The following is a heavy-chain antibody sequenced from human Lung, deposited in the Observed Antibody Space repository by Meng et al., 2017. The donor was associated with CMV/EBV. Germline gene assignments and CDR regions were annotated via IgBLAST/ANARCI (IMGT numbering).Heavy chain of an antibody. J-gene: IGHJ4*02. CDR1: GYTFPGYY. D-gene: IGHD2-21*01. V-gene: IGHV1-2*06. CDR3: VTANLWSADY. CDR2: ITPSSGGT. Sequence: EPLVHAGLPQNGPWSSVQFPCRVSGYTFPGYYMHWLRQAPGRGLEWVGRITPSSGGTTYAQNFQGRVTMTSDPSISTAYMELISLRSDDAAIYYCVTANLWSADYWGQGTLVTVSS.